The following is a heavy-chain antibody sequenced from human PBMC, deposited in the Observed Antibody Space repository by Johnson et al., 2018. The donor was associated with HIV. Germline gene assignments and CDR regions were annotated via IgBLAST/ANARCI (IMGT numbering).Heavy chain of an antibody. D-gene: IGHD3-22*01. J-gene: IGHJ3*02. CDR3: ARAHYDSSGYLLKGGAFDI. V-gene: IGHV3-66*01. CDR1: GFTVSSNY. CDR2: IYSGDST. Sequence: VQLVESGGGVVQPGRSLRLSCAASGFTVSSNYMSWVRQAPGKWLEWVSLIYSGDSTYYADSVKGRFTISRDNSKNTLYLQMNSLRAEDTAVYYCARAHYDSSGYLLKGGAFDIWGQGTMVTVSS.